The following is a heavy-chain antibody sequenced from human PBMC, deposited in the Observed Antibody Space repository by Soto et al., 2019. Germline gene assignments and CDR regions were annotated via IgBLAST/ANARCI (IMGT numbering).Heavy chain of an antibody. D-gene: IGHD1-1*01. CDR2: ISYDGINK. Sequence: QVQLVESGGGVVQPGRSLRLSCAASGFTFSSDGMHRVRQAPGKWLEWVSVISYDGINKYYADSVKGRFTISRDNSTNTLHLQMNSLRAEDTAVYYCAKSVYNWNNGFFDYWGQGTLVTVSS. CDR1: GFTFSSDG. CDR3: AKSVYNWNNGFFDY. V-gene: IGHV3-30*18. J-gene: IGHJ4*02.